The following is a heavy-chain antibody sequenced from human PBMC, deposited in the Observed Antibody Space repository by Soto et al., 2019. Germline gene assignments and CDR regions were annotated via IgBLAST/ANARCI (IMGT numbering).Heavy chain of an antibody. CDR2: ISGSGGST. V-gene: IGHV3-23*01. CDR3: AKDLYYDFWSGYFHY. J-gene: IGHJ4*02. CDR1: GFTFSSYA. Sequence: GGSLRLSCAASGFTFSSYAMSWVRQAPGKGLEWVSAISGSGGSTYYADSVKGRFTISRDNSKNTLYLQMNSLRAEDTAVYYCAKDLYYDFWSGYFHYWGQGTLVTVFS. D-gene: IGHD3-3*01.